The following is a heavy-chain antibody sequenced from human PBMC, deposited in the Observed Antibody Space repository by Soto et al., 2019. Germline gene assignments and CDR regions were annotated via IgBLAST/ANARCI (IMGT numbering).Heavy chain of an antibody. CDR2: INAGNGKT. D-gene: IGHD1-26*01. J-gene: IGHJ3*02. V-gene: IGHV1-3*01. CDR3: ARYSGSYQDAFDI. CDR1: GYTLTTYT. Sequence: ASVKVSCKASGYTLTTYTMHWVRQAPGQRLEWMGWINAGNGKTKYSQKFQGRVTITRDTSASTAYMELSSLRSEDTAVYYCARYSGSYQDAFDIWGQGTMVTVSS.